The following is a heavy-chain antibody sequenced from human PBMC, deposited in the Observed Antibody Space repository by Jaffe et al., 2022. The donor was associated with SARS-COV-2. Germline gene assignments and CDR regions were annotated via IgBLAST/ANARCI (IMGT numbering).Heavy chain of an antibody. CDR2: IYYSGST. CDR3: ARRLPEPSSSWYRVWSWFDP. V-gene: IGHV4-59*08. D-gene: IGHD6-13*01. Sequence: QVQLQESGPGLVKPSETLSLTCTVSGGSISSYYWSWIRQPPGKGLEWIGYIYYSGSTNYNPSLKSRVTISVDTSKNQFSLKLSSVTAADTAVYYCARRLPEPSSSWYRVWSWFDPWGQGTLVTVSS. J-gene: IGHJ5*02. CDR1: GGSISSYY.